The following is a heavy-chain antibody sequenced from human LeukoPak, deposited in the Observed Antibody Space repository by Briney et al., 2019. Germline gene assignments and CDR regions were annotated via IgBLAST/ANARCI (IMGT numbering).Heavy chain of an antibody. Sequence: PGGSLGLSCAASGFSLSGHWMHWARQLPGKGLVWVSRISPTGSTTSYADSVKGRFTVSRDNAKNTLYLQVNNLRAEDTAVYYCARGPSSNWSGLDFWGQGTLLTVSS. J-gene: IGHJ4*02. CDR2: ISPTGSTT. D-gene: IGHD6-13*01. CDR3: ARGPSSNWSGLDF. V-gene: IGHV3-74*01. CDR1: GFSLSGHW.